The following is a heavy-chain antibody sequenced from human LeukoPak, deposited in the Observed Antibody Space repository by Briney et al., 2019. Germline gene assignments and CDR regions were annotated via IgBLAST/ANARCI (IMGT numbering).Heavy chain of an antibody. J-gene: IGHJ4*02. CDR1: GFTFSSYA. Sequence: GGSLRLSCAASGFTFSSYAMHWVRQAPGKGLEWVAVISYDGSNKYYANSVKGRFTISRDNSKNTLYLQMNSLRAGDTAVYYCARGGYSYGYLEYWGQGTLVTVSS. V-gene: IGHV3-30-3*01. CDR2: ISYDGSNK. CDR3: ARGGYSYGYLEY. D-gene: IGHD5-18*01.